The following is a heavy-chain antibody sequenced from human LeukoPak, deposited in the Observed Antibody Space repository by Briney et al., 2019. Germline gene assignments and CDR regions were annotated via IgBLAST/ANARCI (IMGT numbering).Heavy chain of an antibody. V-gene: IGHV1-2*02. J-gene: IGHJ6*02. CDR3: ARSYIVVVPAAMYSGMDV. D-gene: IGHD2-2*01. CDR1: GYTFTGYY. Sequence: ASVKVSCKASGYTFTGYYMHWVRQAPGQGLEWMGWINPNSGGTNYAQKFQGRVTMTRDTSISTAYMELSRLRSDDTAVYYCARSYIVVVPAAMYSGMDVWGQGTTVTVSS. CDR2: INPNSGGT.